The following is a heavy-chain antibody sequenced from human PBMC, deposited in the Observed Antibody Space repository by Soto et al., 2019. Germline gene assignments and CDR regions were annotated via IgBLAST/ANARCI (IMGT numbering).Heavy chain of an antibody. CDR3: ARVDYDSTWFDP. Sequence: ASETLSLTCVVSGGSISSGGYSWSWIRQPPGKGLEWIGYIYHSGSTYYNPSLKSRVTISVVRSKNQFSLKLSSVTAADTAVYYCARVDYDSTWFDPWGQGTLV. V-gene: IGHV4-30-2*01. CDR1: GGSISSGGYS. CDR2: IYHSGST. J-gene: IGHJ5*02. D-gene: IGHD3-22*01.